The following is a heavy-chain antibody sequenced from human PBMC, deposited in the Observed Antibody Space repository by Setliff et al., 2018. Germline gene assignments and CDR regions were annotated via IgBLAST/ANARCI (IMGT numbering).Heavy chain of an antibody. D-gene: IGHD6-13*01. J-gene: IGHJ3*02. CDR2: ISSSSSTI. CDR3: AAAPAGSDVFDM. Sequence: GGSLRLSCAASGFTFSSYSMNWVRQAPGKGLEWVSYISSSSSTIYYADSVKGRFTISRDNSKNTLYLQMNSLRDDDTAVYYCAAAPAGSDVFDMWGQGTMVTVSS. CDR1: GFTFSSYS. V-gene: IGHV3-48*02.